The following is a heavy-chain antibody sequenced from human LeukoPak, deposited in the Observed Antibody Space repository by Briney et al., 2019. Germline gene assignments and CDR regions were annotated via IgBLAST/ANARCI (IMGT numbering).Heavy chain of an antibody. V-gene: IGHV1-69*05. J-gene: IGHJ4*02. CDR1: GGTLSSYA. CDR3: ARDRYSSSWYDY. D-gene: IGHD6-13*01. Sequence: ASAKVSCKASGGTLSSYAISWVRQAPGQGLEWMGGIIPIFGTANYAQKCQGRVTITTDESTSTAYMELSSLRSEDTAVYYCARDRYSSSWYDYWGQGTLVTVSS. CDR2: IIPIFGTA.